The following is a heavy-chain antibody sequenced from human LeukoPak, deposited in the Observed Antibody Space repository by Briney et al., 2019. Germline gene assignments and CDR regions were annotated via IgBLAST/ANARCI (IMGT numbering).Heavy chain of an antibody. CDR3: ARESGGNSAGMDV. CDR1: GFTFDDYA. V-gene: IGHV3-9*01. D-gene: IGHD1-26*01. Sequence: PGGSLRLSCAASGFTFDDYAMHWVRQAPGKGLEWVSGISWNSGSIGYADSVKGRFTISRDNAKNSLYLQMNSLRAEDTAVYYCARESGGNSAGMDVWGQGTTVTVSS. J-gene: IGHJ6*02. CDR2: ISWNSGSI.